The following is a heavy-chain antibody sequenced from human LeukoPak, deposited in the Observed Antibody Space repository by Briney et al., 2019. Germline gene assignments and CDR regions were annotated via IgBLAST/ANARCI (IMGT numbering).Heavy chain of an antibody. J-gene: IGHJ4*02. Sequence: SVKVSCKVSGYTLTELSMHWVRQAPGQGLEWMGGIIPIFGTANYAQKFQGRVTITADESTNTAYMELSSLRSEDTAVYYCARDLRKYSSSSMVWYFDYWGQGTLVTVSS. CDR2: IIPIFGTA. V-gene: IGHV1-69*13. D-gene: IGHD6-6*01. CDR1: GYTLTELS. CDR3: ARDLRKYSSSSMVWYFDY.